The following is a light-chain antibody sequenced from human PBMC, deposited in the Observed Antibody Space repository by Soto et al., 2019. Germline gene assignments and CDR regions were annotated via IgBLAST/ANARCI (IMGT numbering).Light chain of an antibody. CDR3: QHYNSYSEA. V-gene: IGKV1D-16*01. Sequence: DIQMTQSPSSRSASVGDRVTITCRASQGISNWLAWYRQKPGKAPDLLISSASSLQSGVPSRFSGSGSGTDFTLTISSLQPEDFATYYCQHYNSYSEAFGQGTKVDIK. J-gene: IGKJ1*01. CDR2: SAS. CDR1: QGISNW.